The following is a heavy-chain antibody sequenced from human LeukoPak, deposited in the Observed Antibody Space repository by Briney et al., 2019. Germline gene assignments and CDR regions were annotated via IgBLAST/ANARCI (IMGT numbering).Heavy chain of an antibody. CDR1: GGSISSSSYY. J-gene: IGHJ4*02. Sequence: SETLSLTCTVSGGSISSSSYYWGWIRQPPGEGLGWIGSIYYSGSAYYNPSLKSRVTISVDTSKNQFSLKLSSVTAADTAVYYCARHGSDWTFDYWGQGTLVTVSS. V-gene: IGHV4-39*01. D-gene: IGHD6-19*01. CDR2: IYYSGSA. CDR3: ARHGSDWTFDY.